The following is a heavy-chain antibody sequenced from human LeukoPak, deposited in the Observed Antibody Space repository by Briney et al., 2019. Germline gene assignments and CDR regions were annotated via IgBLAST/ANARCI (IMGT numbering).Heavy chain of an antibody. Sequence: SETLSLTCTVSGGSISSSSYYWGWIRQPPGKGLEWIGSIYYSGSTYYNPSPKSRVTISVDTSKNQFSLKLSSVTAADTAVYYCARSRWELLAFDIWGQGTMVTVSS. CDR2: IYYSGST. D-gene: IGHD1-26*01. CDR1: GGSISSSSYY. J-gene: IGHJ3*02. V-gene: IGHV4-39*01. CDR3: ARSRWELLAFDI.